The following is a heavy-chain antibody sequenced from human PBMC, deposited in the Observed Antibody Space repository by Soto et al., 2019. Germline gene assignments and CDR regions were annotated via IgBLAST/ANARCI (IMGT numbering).Heavy chain of an antibody. D-gene: IGHD1-20*01. CDR1: GGSISSCCYY. CDR2: IYQSGST. Sequence: SETLSLICTVSGGSISSCCYYWSWIRQHPGMGLERIGYIYQSGSTNYNPSLKSRVTISVDTSKNQFSLKLSFVTAADTAVYYWARVGFNWNDDYYGMDVWGQGTTVTVSS. J-gene: IGHJ6*02. CDR3: ARVGFNWNDDYYGMDV. V-gene: IGHV4-31*03.